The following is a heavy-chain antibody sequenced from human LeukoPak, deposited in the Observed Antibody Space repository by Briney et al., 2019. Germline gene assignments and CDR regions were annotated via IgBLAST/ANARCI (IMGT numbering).Heavy chain of an antibody. V-gene: IGHV3-48*01. J-gene: IGHJ6*02. CDR2: ISSSSSTI. CDR3: ARDRRYGSGSGSRYYGMDV. CDR1: GFTFSSYS. D-gene: IGHD3-10*01. Sequence: PGGSLRLSCAASGFTFSSYSMSWVRQAPGKGLEWVSYISSSSSTIYYADSVKGRFTISRDNAKNSLYLQMNSLRAEDTAVYYCARDRRYGSGSGSRYYGMDVWGQGTTVTVSS.